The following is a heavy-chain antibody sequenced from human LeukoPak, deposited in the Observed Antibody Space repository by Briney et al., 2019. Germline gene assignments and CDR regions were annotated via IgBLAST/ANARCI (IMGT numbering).Heavy chain of an antibody. D-gene: IGHD3-3*01. V-gene: IGHV4-31*03. CDR3: ARTVWSGYIDY. CDR2: IYYSGST. Sequence: SETLSLTCTVSGGSISSGGYYWSWIRQHPGKGLEWIGYIYYSGSTYYNPSLKSRVTISVDTSKNQFSLKLSSVTAADTAVYHCARTVWSGYIDYWGQGTLVTVSS. CDR1: GGSISSGGYY. J-gene: IGHJ4*02.